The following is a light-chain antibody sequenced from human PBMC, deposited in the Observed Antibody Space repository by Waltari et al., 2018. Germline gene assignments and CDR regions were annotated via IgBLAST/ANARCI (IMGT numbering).Light chain of an antibody. V-gene: IGLV2-8*01. CDR3: SSYAGSNNVV. J-gene: IGLJ2*01. Sequence: QSALTQPPSASGSPGQSVTISCTGTSSDVGGHNYVSWYQQHPGKAPKLMIYEGSKRPSGVPDRFSGSKSGNTASLTVSGLQAEDEADYYCSSYAGSNNVVFGGGTKLTVL. CDR1: SSDVGGHNY. CDR2: EGS.